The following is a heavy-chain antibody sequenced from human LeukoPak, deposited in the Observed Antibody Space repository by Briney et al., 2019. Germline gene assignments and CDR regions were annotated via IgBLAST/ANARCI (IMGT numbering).Heavy chain of an antibody. CDR2: MKPKNGGA. CDR3: ARGRRDTSPYNWFDP. V-gene: IGHV1-2*06. Sequence: AASVTVSCTTSGYAFTGFYIHWVRQAPGQGLEWMGRMKPKNGGANYSQRFQGRVTMTRDTSMNTAYMELSGLESDDTAIYYCARGRRDTSPYNWFDPWGQGTLVTVSS. J-gene: IGHJ5*02. CDR1: GYAFTGFY. D-gene: IGHD2-2*01.